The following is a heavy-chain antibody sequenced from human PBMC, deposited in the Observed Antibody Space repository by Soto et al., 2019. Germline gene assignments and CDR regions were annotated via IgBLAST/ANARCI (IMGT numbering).Heavy chain of an antibody. D-gene: IGHD1-7*01. CDR3: ARDIAKQRTGTTLDY. CDR1: GYTFTSYY. CDR2: INPSGGST. J-gene: IGHJ4*02. V-gene: IGHV1-46*01. Sequence: GASVKVSCKASGYTFTSYYMHWVRQAPGQGLEWMGIINPSGGSTSYAQKFQGRVTMTRDTSTSTVYMELSSLRSEDTAVYYCARDIAKQRTGTTLDYWGQGTLVTVSS.